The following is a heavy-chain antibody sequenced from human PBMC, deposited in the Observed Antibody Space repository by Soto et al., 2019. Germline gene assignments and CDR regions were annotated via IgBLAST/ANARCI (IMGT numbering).Heavy chain of an antibody. CDR3: ARLGEYYTSGTYYNNWLHP. D-gene: IGHD3-10*01. V-gene: IGHV4-39*02. CDR1: GGSINSSSYY. J-gene: IGHJ5*02. CDR2: IYYTGST. Sequence: SETLSLTCSVSGGSINSSSYYWGWIRQPPGKGLEWIGTIYYTGSTYCNSSLRSRVTLSVDTSKNHFSLKLSSVTAADTAVYYCARLGEYYTSGTYYNNWLHPWGQGTLVTVSS.